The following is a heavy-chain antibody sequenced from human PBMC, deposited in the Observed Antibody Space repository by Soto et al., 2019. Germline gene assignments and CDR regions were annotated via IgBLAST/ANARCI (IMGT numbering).Heavy chain of an antibody. D-gene: IGHD3-10*01. CDR3: ARGEALLWFGEI. V-gene: IGHV1-8*01. Sequence: ASVKVSCKASGYTFTSYDINWVRQATGQGLEWMGWMNPNGGNTGYAQKFQGRVTMTRNTSISTAYMELSSLRSEDTAVYYCARGEALLWFGEIWGQGTMVTVSS. J-gene: IGHJ3*02. CDR1: GYTFTSYD. CDR2: MNPNGGNT.